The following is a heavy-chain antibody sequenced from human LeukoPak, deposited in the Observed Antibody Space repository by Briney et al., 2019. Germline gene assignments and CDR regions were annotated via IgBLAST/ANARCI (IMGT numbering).Heavy chain of an antibody. J-gene: IGHJ5*02. Sequence: SVKVSCKAPGYTFTGYFIHWVRQAPGQGLEWMGGIIPMFGTPNYAQRLQGRVTITADKSTKTAYMELSSLRSEDTAVYYCARAGIPGYCTNVTCSNWLDPWGQGTLVTVSS. V-gene: IGHV1-69*06. CDR3: ARAGIPGYCTNVTCSNWLDP. CDR1: GYTFTGYF. CDR2: IIPMFGTP. D-gene: IGHD2-8*01.